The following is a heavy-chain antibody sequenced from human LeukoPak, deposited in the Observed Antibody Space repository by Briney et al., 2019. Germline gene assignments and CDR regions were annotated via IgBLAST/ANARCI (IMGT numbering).Heavy chain of an antibody. J-gene: IGHJ4*02. V-gene: IGHV4-31*03. Sequence: PSQTLSLTCTVSGGSISSGGYYWIWIRQPPGKGLEWIGYICYSGSTYYNPSLKSRVTISVDTSKNQFSLKLSSVTAADTAVYYCARDRYSVTTGYYFDCWGQGTLVTVSS. CDR1: GGSISSGGYY. CDR2: ICYSGST. D-gene: IGHD4-17*01. CDR3: ARDRYSVTTGYYFDC.